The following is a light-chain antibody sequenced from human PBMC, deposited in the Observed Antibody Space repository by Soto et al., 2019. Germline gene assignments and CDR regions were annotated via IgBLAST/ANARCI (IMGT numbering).Light chain of an antibody. J-gene: IGLJ1*01. CDR1: SSDVGAYNY. CDR2: DVS. CDR3: SSYTSSRTYV. V-gene: IGLV2-14*03. Sequence: QSALTQAASVSGSPRQSITISCTGTSSDVGAYNYVSWYQQHPGKAPKVMIYDVSNRPSGVSNRFSGSKSGNTASLSISGLQAEDEADYYCSSYTSSRTYVFGTGTKLTVL.